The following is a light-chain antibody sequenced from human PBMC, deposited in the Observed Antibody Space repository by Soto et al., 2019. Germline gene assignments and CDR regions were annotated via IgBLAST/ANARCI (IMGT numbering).Light chain of an antibody. V-gene: IGKV1-39*01. J-gene: IGKJ4*01. CDR1: QSVGTY. CDR2: VAS. CDR3: QQSASTPQT. Sequence: DIQMTQSPSSLSASVGDRVTITCRASQSVGTYVSWYQQKEGKAPTLLINVASTLQSGVASTFSGSGSGTDVTLAISSLQPEDFATYYCQQSASTPQTFGGGTRVEIK.